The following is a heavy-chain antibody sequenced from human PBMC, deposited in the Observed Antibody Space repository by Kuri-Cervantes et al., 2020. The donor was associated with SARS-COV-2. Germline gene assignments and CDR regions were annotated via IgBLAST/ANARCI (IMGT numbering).Heavy chain of an antibody. V-gene: IGHV3-74*01. D-gene: IGHD1-26*01. J-gene: IGHJ4*02. CDR1: GFSFSNYW. CDR3: ARAGYSGSYIPIDY. CDR2: INMGGTSI. Sequence: GGSLRLSCVVSGFSFSNYWMHWVRQAPGKGLVWLARINMGGTSISYADSVKGRFTISRDNAKNTVYVQMNSLRAEDTAVYYCARAGYSGSYIPIDYWGQGTLVTVSS.